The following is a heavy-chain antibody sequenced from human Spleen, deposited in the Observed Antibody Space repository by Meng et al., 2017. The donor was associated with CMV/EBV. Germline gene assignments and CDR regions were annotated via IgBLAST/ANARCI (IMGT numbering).Heavy chain of an antibody. V-gene: IGHV1-69*05. CDR3: AGACSSTSCYSGHDAFDI. D-gene: IGHD2-2*01. CDR1: GGTFSSYA. J-gene: IGHJ3*02. Sequence: SVKVSCKASGGTFSSYAISWVRQAPGQGLEWMGGIIPIFGTANYAQKFQGRVTITTDESTSTAYMELSSLRSDDTAVYYCAGACSSTSCYSGHDAFDIWGQGTMVTVSS. CDR2: IIPIFGTA.